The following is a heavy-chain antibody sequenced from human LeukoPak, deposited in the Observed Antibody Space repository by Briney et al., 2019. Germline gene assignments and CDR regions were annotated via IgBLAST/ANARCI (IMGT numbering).Heavy chain of an antibody. CDR2: IIPILGIA. V-gene: IGHV1-69*04. Sequence: ASVKVSCKASGGTFSSYAISWVRQAPGQGLEWMERIIPILGIANYAQKFQGRVTITADKSTSTAYMELSSLRSEDTAVYYCARGGKGIAAGEGYWGQGTLVTVSS. CDR3: ARGGKGIAAGEGY. J-gene: IGHJ4*02. D-gene: IGHD6-13*01. CDR1: GGTFSSYA.